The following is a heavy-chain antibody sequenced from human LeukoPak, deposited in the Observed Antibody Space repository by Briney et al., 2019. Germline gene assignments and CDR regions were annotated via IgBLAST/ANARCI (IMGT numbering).Heavy chain of an antibody. CDR1: GGSISSYY. V-gene: IGHV4-59*01. Sequence: PETLSLTCTVSGGSISSYYWSWIRQPPGKGLEWIGYIYYSGSTNYNPSLKSRVTISVDTSKNQFSLKLSSVTAADTAVCYCAREGVAAAGPHFDYWGQGTLVTVSS. CDR3: AREGVAAAGPHFDY. CDR2: IYYSGST. J-gene: IGHJ4*02. D-gene: IGHD6-13*01.